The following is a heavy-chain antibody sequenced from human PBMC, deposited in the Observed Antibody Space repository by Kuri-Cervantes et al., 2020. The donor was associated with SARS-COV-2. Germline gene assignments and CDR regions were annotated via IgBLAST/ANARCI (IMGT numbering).Heavy chain of an antibody. Sequence: ASVKVSCKASGYTFTGYYMYWVRQAPGQGLEWMGWINPNSGGTNYAQNFQGWVTMTRDTSISTAYMELSRLRSGDTAVYYCARGMVRGIIQYYYYAMDVWGQGTTVTVSS. V-gene: IGHV1-2*04. D-gene: IGHD3-10*01. CDR2: INPNSGGT. J-gene: IGHJ6*02. CDR1: GYTFTGYY. CDR3: ARGMVRGIIQYYYYAMDV.